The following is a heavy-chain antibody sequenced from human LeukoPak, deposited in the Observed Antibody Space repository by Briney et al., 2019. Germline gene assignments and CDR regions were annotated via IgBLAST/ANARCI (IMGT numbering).Heavy chain of an antibody. V-gene: IGHV3-30-3*01. CDR3: ARATVTHTDDTFDI. D-gene: IGHD4-17*01. CDR1: GFTFNNYA. Sequence: GGSLRLSCAASGFTFNNYAMHWVRQAPGKGLEWVAVISYDGSNKYYADSVKGRITISRDNSKNTLYLQMHSLRAEDTAVYYCARATVTHTDDTFDIWGQGTMVTV. J-gene: IGHJ3*02. CDR2: ISYDGSNK.